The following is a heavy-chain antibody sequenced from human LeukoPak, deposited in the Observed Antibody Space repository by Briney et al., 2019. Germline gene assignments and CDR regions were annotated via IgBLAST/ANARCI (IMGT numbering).Heavy chain of an antibody. J-gene: IGHJ4*02. D-gene: IGHD3-10*01. CDR2: ISGSGTST. CDR1: GFTFSHYA. CDR3: AKDSAFYASGSRFDY. V-gene: IGHV3-23*01. Sequence: GGSLRLSCAASGFTFSHYALSWVRQAPGKGLEWVSAISGSGTSTYYADSVKGRFTLSRDNSKNTLYLQMNSLRAEDTAVCYCAKDSAFYASGSRFDYWGQGTLVTVSS.